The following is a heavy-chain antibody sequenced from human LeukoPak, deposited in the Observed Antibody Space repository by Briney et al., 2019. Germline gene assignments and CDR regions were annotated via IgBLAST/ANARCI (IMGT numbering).Heavy chain of an antibody. J-gene: IGHJ4*02. CDR3: ATAADTGGNFDY. CDR2: IYYSGST. V-gene: IGHV4-59*01. D-gene: IGHD2-2*01. Sequence: SETLSLTCTVSGGSISSYYWSWIRQPPGKGLEGIGGYIYYSGSTNYNPSLKSRVTISVDTSKNQFSLKLTSVTAADTAAYYCATAADTGGNFDYWGQGTLVTVSS. CDR1: GGSISSYY.